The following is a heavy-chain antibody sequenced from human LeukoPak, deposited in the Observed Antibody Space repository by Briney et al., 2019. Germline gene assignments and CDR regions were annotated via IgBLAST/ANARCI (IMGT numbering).Heavy chain of an antibody. CDR1: GGSISSYY. CDR3: ARDRRYYDFWSGSIYYYMDV. D-gene: IGHD3-3*01. Sequence: SETLSLTCTVSGGSISSYYWSWIRQPAGKGLEWIGRIYTSGSTNYNPSLKSRVTMSVDTSKNQFSLKLSSVTAADTAAYYCARDRRYYDFWSGSIYYYMDVWGKGTTVTVSS. J-gene: IGHJ6*03. V-gene: IGHV4-4*07. CDR2: IYTSGST.